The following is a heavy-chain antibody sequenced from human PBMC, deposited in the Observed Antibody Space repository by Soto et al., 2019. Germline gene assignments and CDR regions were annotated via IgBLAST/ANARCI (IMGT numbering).Heavy chain of an antibody. D-gene: IGHD6-19*01. V-gene: IGHV1-3*05. Sequence: QVQLVQSGAEEKKPGASVMLSCKASGYTFTAYAIHWVRQAPGQRLEWMGWINAGKDKTKYSQKFQGRLTITRDTSANTVYMQLSILRSEDTAVYYCARDRLDTDVEVAGFDPWGQGTLVTVFS. CDR2: INAGKDKT. CDR1: GYTFTAYA. J-gene: IGHJ5*02. CDR3: ARDRLDTDVEVAGFDP.